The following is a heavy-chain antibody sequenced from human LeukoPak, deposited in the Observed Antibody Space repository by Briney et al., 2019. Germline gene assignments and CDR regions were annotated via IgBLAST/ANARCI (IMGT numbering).Heavy chain of an antibody. J-gene: IGHJ4*02. D-gene: IGHD2-8*02. V-gene: IGHV3-23*01. CDR2: IFPSGGEI. CDR1: GFTFSTFA. CDR3: ATYRQVLLPFES. Sequence: GGSLRLSCVASGFTFSTFAMIWVRQPPGKGLEWVSSIFPSGGEIHCADSVRGRFTISRDNSKSTLSLQMNSLRAEDTAIYYCATYRQVLLPFESWGQGTLVTVSS.